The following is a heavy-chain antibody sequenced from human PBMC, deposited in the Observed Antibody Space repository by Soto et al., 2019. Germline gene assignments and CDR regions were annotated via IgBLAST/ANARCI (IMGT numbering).Heavy chain of an antibody. Sequence: SVKVSCKASGGTFSSYTISWVRQAPGQGLEWMGRIIPILGIANYAQKFQGRVTITADKSTSTAYMELSSLRSEDTAVYYCARDEIAAAGSLPDYWGQGTLVTVSS. CDR1: GGTFSSYT. CDR3: ARDEIAAAGSLPDY. V-gene: IGHV1-69*04. D-gene: IGHD6-13*01. CDR2: IIPILGIA. J-gene: IGHJ4*02.